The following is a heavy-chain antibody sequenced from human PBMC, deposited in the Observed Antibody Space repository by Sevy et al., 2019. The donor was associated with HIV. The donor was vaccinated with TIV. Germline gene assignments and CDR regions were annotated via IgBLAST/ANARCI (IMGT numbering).Heavy chain of an antibody. D-gene: IGHD6-19*01. J-gene: IGHJ4*02. CDR2: IFSSGST. Sequence: GGSLRLSCAISGFTVNDKYIIWVRQAPGKGLEWVSVIFSSGSTYYADSAKGRFTISRDNSKNTVDLQMNSVRAEDTAVSYVVSRFLSYRSCWSYFDYWGQGTLVTVSS. V-gene: IGHV3-66*02. CDR3: VSRFLSYRSCWSYFDY. CDR1: GFTVNDKY.